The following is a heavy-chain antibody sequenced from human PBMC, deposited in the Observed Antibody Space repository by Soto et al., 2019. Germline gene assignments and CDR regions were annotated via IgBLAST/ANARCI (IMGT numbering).Heavy chain of an antibody. J-gene: IGHJ4*02. CDR2: ISYSGTT. D-gene: IGHD4-17*01. CDR3: DTMGTPVTGLYYFDY. V-gene: IGHV4-30-4*01. Sequence: PSETLSLTCTVSGGSISSGNYYWSWIRQPPGKGLEWIGFISYSGTTHYSASLRSRVSISVDTSKNQFSLDLSSVTAADTAVYYCDTMGTPVTGLYYFDYWGQGTLVTVSS. CDR1: GGSISSGNYY.